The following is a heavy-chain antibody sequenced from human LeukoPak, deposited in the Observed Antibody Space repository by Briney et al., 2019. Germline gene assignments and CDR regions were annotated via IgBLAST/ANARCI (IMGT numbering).Heavy chain of an antibody. V-gene: IGHV3-33*01. CDR3: ARFPRYYYDSSGSPGAFDI. CDR2: IWYDGSNK. CDR1: GFTSSSYG. Sequence: GGSLRLSCAASGFTSSSYGMHWVRQAPGKGLEWVAVIWYDGSNKYYADSVEGRFTISRDNSKNTLYLQMNSLRAEDTAVYYCARFPRYYYDSSGSPGAFDIWGQGTMVTVSS. D-gene: IGHD3-22*01. J-gene: IGHJ3*02.